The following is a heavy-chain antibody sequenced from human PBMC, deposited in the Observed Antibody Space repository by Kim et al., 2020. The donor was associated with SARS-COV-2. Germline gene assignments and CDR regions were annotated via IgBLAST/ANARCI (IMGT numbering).Heavy chain of an antibody. V-gene: IGHV4-59*13. CDR3: ARALKRGSWSQFSHVMDF. Sequence: SETLSLTCTVSGGSISGYHWTWVRQPPGKGLEWIGYIHYSGTTNYNPSLKSRVTMSVDTSKNQFSLKLNSVTTADTAVYYCARALKRGSWSQFSHVMDF. CDR1: GGSISGYH. D-gene: IGHD3-10*01. CDR2: IHYSGTT. J-gene: IGHJ6*01.